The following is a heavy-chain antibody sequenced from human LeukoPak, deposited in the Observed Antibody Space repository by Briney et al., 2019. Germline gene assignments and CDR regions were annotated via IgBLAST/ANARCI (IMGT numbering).Heavy chain of an antibody. CDR1: GHYISSHY. D-gene: IGHD1-26*01. CDR3: ARDAVGASFDY. CDR2: ISYSGST. J-gene: IGHJ4*02. Sequence: SDTLSLTCTVSGHYISSHYWRWLRHPPGKGLERIGYISYSGSTNYNPSLESRVTISVDTSKIQFSLRLSSVTAADTAVYYCARDAVGASFDYWGQGTLVTVSS. V-gene: IGHV4-59*11.